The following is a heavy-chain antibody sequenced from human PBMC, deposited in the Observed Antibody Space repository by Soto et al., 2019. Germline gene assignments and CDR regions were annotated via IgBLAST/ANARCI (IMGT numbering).Heavy chain of an antibody. Sequence: GESLKISCKGSGYSFTSYWISWVRQMPGKGLEWMGRIDPSDSYTNYSPSFQGHVTISADKSISTAYLQWSSLKASDTAMYYCEKSIVGDIRYYYYGMDVWGQGTTVTVSS. D-gene: IGHD1-26*01. J-gene: IGHJ6*02. CDR3: EKSIVGDIRYYYYGMDV. V-gene: IGHV5-10-1*01. CDR1: GYSFTSYW. CDR2: IDPSDSYT.